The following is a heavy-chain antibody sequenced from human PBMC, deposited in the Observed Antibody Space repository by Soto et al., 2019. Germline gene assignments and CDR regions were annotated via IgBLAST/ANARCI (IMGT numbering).Heavy chain of an antibody. J-gene: IGHJ1*01. CDR3: AKDQAAAGTIRRYFQY. V-gene: IGHV3-23*01. D-gene: IGHD6-13*01. Sequence: GGSLRLSCAASGFTFSSYAMSWVRQAPGKGLQWVSGISGSGGTTYYADSVKGRFTISRDNSKNTLYLQVNSLRAEDTAVYYCAKDQAAAGTIRRYFQYGARGTLVPVSS. CDR2: ISGSGGTT. CDR1: GFTFSSYA.